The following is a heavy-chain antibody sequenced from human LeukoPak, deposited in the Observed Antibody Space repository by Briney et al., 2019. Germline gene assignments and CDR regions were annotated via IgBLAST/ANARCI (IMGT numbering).Heavy chain of an antibody. V-gene: IGHV3-23*01. D-gene: IGHD3-3*01. CDR3: ANLPITIFGVVPNDY. Sequence: PGGSPRLSCAVSGFTFNTYDMNWVRQAPGKGLEWVSAISGSGGSTYYADSVKGRFTISRDNSKNTLYLQMNSLRAEDTAVYYCANLPITIFGVVPNDYWGQGTLVTVSS. J-gene: IGHJ4*02. CDR2: ISGSGGST. CDR1: GFTFNTYD.